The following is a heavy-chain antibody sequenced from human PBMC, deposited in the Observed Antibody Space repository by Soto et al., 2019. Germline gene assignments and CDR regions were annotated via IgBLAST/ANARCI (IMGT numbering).Heavy chain of an antibody. CDR3: AARSWYGKGYYYYGMDV. V-gene: IGHV1-58*01. CDR2: IVVGSGNT. J-gene: IGHJ6*02. D-gene: IGHD6-13*01. Sequence: QMQLVQSGPEVKKPGTSVKVSCKASGFTFTSSAVQWVRQARGQRLEWIGWIVVGSGNTNYAQKFQERVTITRDMSTSTAYMELSSLRSEDTAVYYCAARSWYGKGYYYYGMDVWGQGTTVTVSS. CDR1: GFTFTSSA.